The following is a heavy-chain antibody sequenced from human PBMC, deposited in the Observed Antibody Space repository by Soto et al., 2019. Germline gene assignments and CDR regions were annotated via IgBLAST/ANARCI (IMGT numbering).Heavy chain of an antibody. Sequence: QVQLVQSGAEVKKPGSSVKVSCKASGGTFSSYAISWVRQAPGQGLEWMGGIIPIFGTANYAQKFQGRVTITADESTSTAYMELSSLRSEDTAVYYCARGGYCSGGSFYVHDDAFDIWGQGTMVTVSS. D-gene: IGHD2-15*01. CDR3: ARGGYCSGGSFYVHDDAFDI. V-gene: IGHV1-69*01. CDR1: GGTFSSYA. J-gene: IGHJ3*02. CDR2: IIPIFGTA.